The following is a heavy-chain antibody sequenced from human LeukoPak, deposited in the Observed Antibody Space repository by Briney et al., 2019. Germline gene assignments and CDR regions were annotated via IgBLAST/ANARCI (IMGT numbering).Heavy chain of an antibody. CDR1: GGSISSGGYY. D-gene: IGHD3-22*01. V-gene: IGHV4-31*03. CDR2: IYYSGST. Sequence: SETLSLTCTVSGGSISSGGYYWSWIRQHPGKGLEWIGYIYYSGSTYYNPSPKSRVTISVDTSKNQFSLKLSSVTAADTAVYYCAREDYYDSSGERFDAFDIWGQGTMVTVSS. J-gene: IGHJ3*02. CDR3: AREDYYDSSGERFDAFDI.